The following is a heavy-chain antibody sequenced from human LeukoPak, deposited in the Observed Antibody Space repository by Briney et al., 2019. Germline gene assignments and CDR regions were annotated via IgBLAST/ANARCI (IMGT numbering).Heavy chain of an antibody. CDR3: ARDFELYSSSWYGQNGYYFDY. CDR1: GGSISSYY. Sequence: PSETLSLTCTVSGGSISSYYWSWIRQPAGKGLEWIGRIYTSGSTNYNPSLKSRVTMSVDTSKNQFSLKLSSVTAADTAVYYCARDFELYSSSWYGQNGYYFDYWGQGTLVTVSS. J-gene: IGHJ4*02. CDR2: IYTSGST. V-gene: IGHV4-4*07. D-gene: IGHD6-13*01.